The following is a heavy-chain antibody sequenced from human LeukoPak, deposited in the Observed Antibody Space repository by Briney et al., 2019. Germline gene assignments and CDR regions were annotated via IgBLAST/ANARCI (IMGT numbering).Heavy chain of an antibody. J-gene: IGHJ3*02. V-gene: IGHV1-8*03. D-gene: IGHD2-2*01. CDR2: MNPNSGNT. CDR1: GYTFTSYD. CDR3: ARHHTFQLPGAFDI. Sequence: ASVKVSCKASGYTFTSYDINWVRQATGQGLEWMGWMNPNSGNTGYAQKFQGRVTITRNTSISTAYMELSSLRSEDTAVYYCARHHTFQLPGAFDIWGQGTMVTVSS.